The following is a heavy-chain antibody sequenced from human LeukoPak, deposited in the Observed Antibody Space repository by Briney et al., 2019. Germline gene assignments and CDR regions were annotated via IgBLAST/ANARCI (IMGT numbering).Heavy chain of an antibody. CDR2: IWYDGSNK. CDR3: ATVRGCGGDCYYLDY. D-gene: IGHD2-21*02. Sequence: GGSLRLSGAASGFTFRNYGMNWVRQAPGKGLEWVTIIWYDGSNKYYADSVKGRFIISRDNSKNTLYLQMNSLRAEDTAVYYCATVRGCGGDCYYLDYWGQGTLVTVSS. CDR1: GFTFRNYG. V-gene: IGHV3-33*01. J-gene: IGHJ4*02.